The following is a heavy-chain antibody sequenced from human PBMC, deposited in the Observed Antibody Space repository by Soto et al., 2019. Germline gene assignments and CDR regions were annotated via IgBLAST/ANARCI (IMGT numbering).Heavy chain of an antibody. CDR3: ARSRGSGGVEYNMDV. CDR1: GFTFSSYW. J-gene: IGHJ6*02. Sequence: EVQLMESGGGLVQPGGSLRLSCAASGFTFSSYWMHWVRQGPGEGLVWVSRIMSDGSGTTYADSVKGRFTISRDNAKNTLYLQMNSLRAEDTAVYHCARSRGSGGVEYNMDVWGQGTTVTVSS. CDR2: IMSDGSGT. V-gene: IGHV3-74*01. D-gene: IGHD3-16*01.